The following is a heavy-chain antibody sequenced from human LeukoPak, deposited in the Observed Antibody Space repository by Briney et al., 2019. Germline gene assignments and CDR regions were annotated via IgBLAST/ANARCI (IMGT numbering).Heavy chain of an antibody. CDR1: GGSISSGSYY. Sequence: SQTLSLTCTVSGGSISSGSYYWSWIRQPPGKGLEWIGYIYYSGSTNYNPSLKSRVTISVDTSKNQFSLKLSSVTAADTAVYYCARDSLNDAFDIWGQGTMVTVSS. CDR3: ARDSLNDAFDI. V-gene: IGHV4-61*01. J-gene: IGHJ3*02. CDR2: IYYSGST.